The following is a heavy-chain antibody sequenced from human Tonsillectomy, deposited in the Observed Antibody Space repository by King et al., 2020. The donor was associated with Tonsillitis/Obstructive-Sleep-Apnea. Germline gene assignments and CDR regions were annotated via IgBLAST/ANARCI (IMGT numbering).Heavy chain of an antibody. CDR1: GGPFSGCY. V-gene: IGHV4-34*01. D-gene: IGHD2-2*01. Sequence: VQLQQWGAGLLKPSETLSLTCAVHGGPFSGCYWSWIRQPPGKGLEWIGEIDHSGSTNYNPSLKSRVTISVDTSKNQFSLRLSSVTAADTAVSYCGRGTYCTTTSCSGGWFDRWGQGTLVTVSS. J-gene: IGHJ5*02. CDR2: IDHSGST. CDR3: GRGTYCTTTSCSGGWFDR.